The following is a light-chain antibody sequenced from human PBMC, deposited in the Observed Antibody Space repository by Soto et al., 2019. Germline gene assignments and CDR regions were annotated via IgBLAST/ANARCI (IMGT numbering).Light chain of an antibody. V-gene: IGLV2-14*01. CDR1: SSDVGGYNY. CDR3: TSYASGTTYV. CDR2: EVS. Sequence: QSVLTQPASVSGSPGQSITISCTGTSSDVGGYNYVSWYQQHPGKAPKLMIYEVSNRTSGVSNRFSGSKSGNTASLTISGLQAEDEADYYFTSYASGTTYVFGSGTKLTVL. J-gene: IGLJ1*01.